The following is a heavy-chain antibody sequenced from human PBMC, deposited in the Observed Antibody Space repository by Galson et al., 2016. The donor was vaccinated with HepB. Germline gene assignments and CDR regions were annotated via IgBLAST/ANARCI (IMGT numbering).Heavy chain of an antibody. CDR3: ARGIRNLLYSDY. Sequence: SVKDSCKASGYTFTNYDITWVRQAPGQGLEWMGWMNPSSANTGYAQKFRGRVTMTRDTSISTAFMELSSLTSEDTAIYYCARGIRNLLYSDYWAQGTLVTVSS. J-gene: IGHJ4*02. V-gene: IGHV1-8*01. D-gene: IGHD1-14*01. CDR1: GYTFTNYD. CDR2: MNPSSANT.